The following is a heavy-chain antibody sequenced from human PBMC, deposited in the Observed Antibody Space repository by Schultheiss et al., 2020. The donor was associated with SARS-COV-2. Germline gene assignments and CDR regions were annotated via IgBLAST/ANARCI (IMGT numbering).Heavy chain of an antibody. D-gene: IGHD3-3*01. V-gene: IGHV4-59*08. Sequence: SETLSLTCTVSGDSIGSYYWSWIRQPPGKGLEWIGSIYYSGSTYYNPSLKSRLSISVDTSKNQFSLKLTSLTAADTAIYYCARGNDFVYFFDSWGQGTLVTVSS. CDR2: IYYSGST. CDR3: ARGNDFVYFFDS. CDR1: GDSIGSYY. J-gene: IGHJ4*02.